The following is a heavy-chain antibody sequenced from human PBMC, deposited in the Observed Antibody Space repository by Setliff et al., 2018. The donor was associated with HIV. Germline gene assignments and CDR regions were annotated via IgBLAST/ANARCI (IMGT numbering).Heavy chain of an antibody. CDR2: IYHSGST. Sequence: SETLSLTCAVSNYSISSAYYWGWIRHPPGKGLEWIGSIYHSGSTYYNPSPKSRVTISVDTSKNQFSLKLSSVTAADTAVYYCARRPAGAVAGGYGMDVWGQGTTVTVSS. CDR1: NYSISSAYY. D-gene: IGHD6-19*01. CDR3: ARRPAGAVAGGYGMDV. V-gene: IGHV4-38-2*01. J-gene: IGHJ6*02.